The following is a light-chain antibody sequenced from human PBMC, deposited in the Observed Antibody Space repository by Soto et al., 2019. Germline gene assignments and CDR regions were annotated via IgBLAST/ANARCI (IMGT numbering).Light chain of an antibody. Sequence: QSALPQPASVSGSPGQSITLSCTGTSSDVCGYNFVSWYQQHPGKVPKLMIFNVNRRPSGVSNRFSGSKSGNTASLTISGLQAEDEGDYYCCSYTSSSTHVFGSGTKLTVL. CDR3: CSYTSSSTHV. V-gene: IGLV2-14*03. CDR2: NVN. J-gene: IGLJ1*01. CDR1: SSDVCGYNF.